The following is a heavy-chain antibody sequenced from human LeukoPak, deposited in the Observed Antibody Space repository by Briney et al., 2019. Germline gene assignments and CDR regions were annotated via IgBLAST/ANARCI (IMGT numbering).Heavy chain of an antibody. J-gene: IGHJ6*03. D-gene: IGHD2-15*01. CDR1: GFTFSSYS. CDR3: ARESLGYCSGSTCYYFYMDF. CDR2: ISGSSSTI. Sequence: SGGSLRLSCAASGFTFSSYSMNWVRQAPGKGLEWLSYISGSSSTIYYADSVKGRFTIPRDNAKNSLYLQMDSLRAEDTAVYYCARESLGYCSGSTCYYFYMDFWGKGTTVTVSS. V-gene: IGHV3-48*04.